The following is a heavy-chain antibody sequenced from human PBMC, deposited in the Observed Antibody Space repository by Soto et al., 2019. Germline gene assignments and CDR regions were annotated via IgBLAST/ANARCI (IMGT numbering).Heavy chain of an antibody. CDR1: GGSIRTSTSY. V-gene: IGHV4-39*02. J-gene: IGHJ6*02. D-gene: IGHD3-10*01. Sequence: SETLSLTCTVSGGSIRTSTSYWGWIRQPPGGNLEWIGSVYYSGSALYSPSLKSRATISVDTSNNQFSLKLSSVTASDPALYYGARDGNGYTPKLFVGMDVWGQGSTVTVSS. CDR2: VYYSGSA. CDR3: ARDGNGYTPKLFVGMDV.